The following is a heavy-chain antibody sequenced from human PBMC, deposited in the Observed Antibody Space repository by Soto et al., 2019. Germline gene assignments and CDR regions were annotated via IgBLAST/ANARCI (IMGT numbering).Heavy chain of an antibody. CDR3: ARAWFDP. J-gene: IGHJ5*02. CDR2: IKQDGSEK. CDR1: GFTFSLYW. Sequence: EVQLVESGGGLVQPGGSLRLSCAGSGFTFSLYWMTWVRQAPGKGLEWVANIKQDGSEKYYVDSLKGRFTISRDNAKNSLYLKMNSLRAEDTAVYFCARAWFDPWGQGTLVTVSS. V-gene: IGHV3-7*01.